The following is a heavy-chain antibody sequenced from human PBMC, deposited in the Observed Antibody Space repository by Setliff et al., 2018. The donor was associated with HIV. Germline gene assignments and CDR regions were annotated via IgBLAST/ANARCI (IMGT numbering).Heavy chain of an antibody. V-gene: IGHV5-51*01. CDR2: IHPGDSET. CDR3: ASLQPDAVDV. Sequence: PGESLKISCKGPGYSFTTYWIGWVRQMPGKGLEWMGIIHPGDSETRYSPSFQGQVIISADKSISTAYLQWSSLKASDTAMYYCASLQPDAVDVWGQGTTVTVSS. CDR1: GYSFTTYW. J-gene: IGHJ6*02.